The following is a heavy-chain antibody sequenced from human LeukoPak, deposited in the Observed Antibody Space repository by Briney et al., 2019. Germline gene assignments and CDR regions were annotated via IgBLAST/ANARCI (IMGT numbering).Heavy chain of an antibody. CDR2: INPNSGGT. V-gene: IGHV1-2*02. CDR1: GYTFTGYY. Sequence: ASVTVSCKASGYTFTGYYMHWVRQAPGQGLEWMGWINPNSGGTNYAQKFQGRVTMTRDTSISTAYMELSRLRSDDTAVYYCARSRSYYGSGSYYKGLFDYWGQGTLVTVSS. CDR3: ARSRSYYGSGSYYKGLFDY. J-gene: IGHJ4*02. D-gene: IGHD3-10*01.